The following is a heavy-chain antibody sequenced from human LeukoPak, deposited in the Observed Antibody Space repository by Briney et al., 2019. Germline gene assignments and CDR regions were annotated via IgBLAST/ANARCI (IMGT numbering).Heavy chain of an antibody. D-gene: IGHD6-13*01. V-gene: IGHV4-59*01. CDR2: IYYSGST. CDR1: GGSISSYY. Sequence: SETLSLTCTVSGGSISSYYWSWIRQPPGKGLEWIGYIYYSGSTNYNPSLKSRVTISVDTSKNQFSLKLSSVTAADTAVYYCARVDSSSWVDYYFDYWGQGTLVTVSS. CDR3: ARVDSSSWVDYYFDY. J-gene: IGHJ4*02.